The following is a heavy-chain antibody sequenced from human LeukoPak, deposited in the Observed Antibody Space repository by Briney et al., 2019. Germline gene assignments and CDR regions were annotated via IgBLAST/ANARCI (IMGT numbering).Heavy chain of an antibody. Sequence: GSLRLSCAASGFTFSSYAMSWVRQPPGKGLEWIGNIYYSGSTYYNPSLKSRVTISVDTSKNQFSLKLSSVTAADTAVYYCARRGSSGYYPYNWFDPWGQGTLVTVSS. V-gene: IGHV4-39*01. CDR1: GFTFSSYA. D-gene: IGHD3-22*01. CDR3: ARRGSSGYYPYNWFDP. J-gene: IGHJ5*02. CDR2: IYYSGST.